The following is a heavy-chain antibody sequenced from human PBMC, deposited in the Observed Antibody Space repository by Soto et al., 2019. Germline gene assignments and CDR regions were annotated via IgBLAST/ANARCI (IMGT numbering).Heavy chain of an antibody. CDR3: ARVLRPSDAFDI. D-gene: IGHD4-17*01. V-gene: IGHV3-7*01. J-gene: IGHJ3*02. CDR2: IKQDGSEK. Sequence: PGGSLRLSCAASGFTFSSYWVSWVRQAPGKGLEWVANIKQDGSEKYYVDSVKGRFTISRDNAKNSLYLQMNSLRAEDTAVYYCARVLRPSDAFDIWGQGTMVTVSS. CDR1: GFTFSSYW.